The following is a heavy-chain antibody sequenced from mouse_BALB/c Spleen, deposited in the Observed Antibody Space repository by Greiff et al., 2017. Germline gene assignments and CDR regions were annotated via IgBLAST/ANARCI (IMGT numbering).Heavy chain of an antibody. V-gene: IGHV1S29*02. CDR2: IYPYNGGT. D-gene: IGHD1-1*01. CDR1: GYTFTDYN. CDR3: ERYYGSSPGTWFAY. Sequence: VHVKQSGPELVKPGASVKISCKASGYTFTDYNMHWVKQSHGKSLEWIGYIYPYNGGTCYNQKFKSKATLTVDNSSSTAYMELRSLTSEDSAVYYCERYYGSSPGTWFAYWGQGTLVTVSA. J-gene: IGHJ3*01.